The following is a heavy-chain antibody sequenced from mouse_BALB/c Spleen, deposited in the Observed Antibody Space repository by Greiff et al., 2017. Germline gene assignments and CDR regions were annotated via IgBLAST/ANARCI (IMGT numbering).Heavy chain of an antibody. J-gene: IGHJ2*01. CDR2: IYPGDGDT. CDR3: ARPPITTATPYYFDY. CDR1: GYAFSSYW. V-gene: IGHV1-80*01. D-gene: IGHD1-2*01. Sequence: QVQLQQSGAELVRPGSSVKISCKASGYAFSSYWMNWVKQRPGQGLEWIGQIYPGDGDTNYNGKFKGKATLTADKSSSTAYMQLSSLTSEDSAVYFCARPPITTATPYYFDYWGQGTTLTVSS.